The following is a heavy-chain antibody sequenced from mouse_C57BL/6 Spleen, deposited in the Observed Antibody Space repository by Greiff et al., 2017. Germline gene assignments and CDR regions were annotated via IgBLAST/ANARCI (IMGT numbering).Heavy chain of an antibody. CDR1: GFSLTSYG. V-gene: IGHV2-2*01. CDR2: IWSGGST. J-gene: IGHJ4*01. CDR3: ALTNRERGLPYYARDY. Sequence: QVQLQQSGPGLVQPSQSLSITCTVSGFSLTSYGVHWVRQSPGKGLEWLGVIWSGGSTDYNAAFISRLSISKDNSKSQFFFKMNRLQADDTAIYYCALTNRERGLPYYARDYWGQGTSVTVSS. D-gene: IGHD4-1*01.